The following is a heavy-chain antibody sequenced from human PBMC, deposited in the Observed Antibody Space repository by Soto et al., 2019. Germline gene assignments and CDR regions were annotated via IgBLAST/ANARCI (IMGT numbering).Heavy chain of an antibody. V-gene: IGHV3-48*03. CDR1: GFTFSSYE. J-gene: IGHJ4*02. Sequence: EVQLVESGGGLVQPGGSLRLSCAASGFTFSSYEMNWVRQAPGKGLEWVSYISSSGSTIYYADSVKGRFTISRDNAKNSLYVKITGWGAEDPAVYYCATLFCGGDCESLDYWGQGTLVPVSS. CDR3: ATLFCGGDCESLDY. CDR2: ISSSGSTI. D-gene: IGHD2-21*02.